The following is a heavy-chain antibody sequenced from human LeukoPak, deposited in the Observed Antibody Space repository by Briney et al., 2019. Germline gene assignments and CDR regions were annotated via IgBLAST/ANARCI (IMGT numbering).Heavy chain of an antibody. CDR2: FNHSGRP. CDR1: GGPSSGNT. J-gene: IGHJ6*04. V-gene: IGHV4-34*01. D-gene: IGHD2-2*01. CDR3: ARGRGYCSSTSCQNYYGMDV. Sequence: SETLSLPCAVYGGPSSGNTWSGFRKPPGKGLDGFGEFNHSGRPNYNPSPKVGATISVETSKNQFSLKLSSVTAADTAVYYCARGRGYCSSTSCQNYYGMDVWGKGTTVTVSS.